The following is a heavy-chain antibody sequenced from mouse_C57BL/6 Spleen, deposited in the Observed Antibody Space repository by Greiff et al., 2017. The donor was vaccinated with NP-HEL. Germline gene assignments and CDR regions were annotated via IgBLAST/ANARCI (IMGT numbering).Heavy chain of an antibody. Sequence: VQLQQSGAELVRPGTSVKLSCKASGYTFTSYWMHWVKQRPGQGLEWIGVIDPSDSYTNYNQKFKGKATLTVDTSSSTAYMQLSSLTSEDSAVYYWGRWGDYNYEGGEAYWGKGTLVTVSA. V-gene: IGHV1-59*01. CDR2: IDPSDSYT. D-gene: IGHD2-12*01. CDR3: GRWGDYNYEGGEAY. J-gene: IGHJ3*01. CDR1: GYTFTSYW.